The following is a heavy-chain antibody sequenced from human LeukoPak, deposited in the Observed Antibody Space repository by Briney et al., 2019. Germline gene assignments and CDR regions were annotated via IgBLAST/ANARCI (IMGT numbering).Heavy chain of an antibody. CDR3: ARLGADYGDYSSDY. J-gene: IGHJ4*02. Sequence: SETLSLTCTVSGGSISSYYWSWIRQPPGKGLEWIGYIYYSGSTNYNPSLKSRVTISVDTSKNQFSLELSSVTAADTAVYYCARLGADYGDYSSDYWGQGTLVTVSS. CDR2: IYYSGST. V-gene: IGHV4-59*08. D-gene: IGHD4-17*01. CDR1: GGSISSYY.